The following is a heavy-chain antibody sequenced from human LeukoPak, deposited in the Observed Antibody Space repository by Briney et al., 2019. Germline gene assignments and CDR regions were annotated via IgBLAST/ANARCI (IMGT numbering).Heavy chain of an antibody. D-gene: IGHD6-13*01. CDR1: GGSISSYY. CDR3: ARHKQTDAFDI. V-gene: IGHV4-4*09. J-gene: IGHJ3*02. Sequence: PSETLSLTCTVSGGSISSYYWSWIRQPPGKGLEWIGYIYTSGSTNYNPSLKSRVTISVDTSKNQFTLKLSSVTAADTAVYYCARHKQTDAFDIWGQGTMVTVSS. CDR2: IYTSGST.